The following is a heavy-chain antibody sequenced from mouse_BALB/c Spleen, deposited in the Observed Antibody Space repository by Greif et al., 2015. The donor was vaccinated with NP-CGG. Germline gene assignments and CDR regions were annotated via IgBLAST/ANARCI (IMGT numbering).Heavy chain of an antibody. Sequence: SGPELVKPGASVKMSCKASGYTFISYVIHWVKQKPGQGLEWIGYINPYNDDTKCNEKFQGKVTLTSDKSSSTAYMELSSLTSEDSAVYYCARREPYYFDYWGQGTTLTVSS. CDR3: ARREPYYFDY. CDR1: GYTFISYV. J-gene: IGHJ2*01. V-gene: IGHV1-14*01. CDR2: INPYNDDT.